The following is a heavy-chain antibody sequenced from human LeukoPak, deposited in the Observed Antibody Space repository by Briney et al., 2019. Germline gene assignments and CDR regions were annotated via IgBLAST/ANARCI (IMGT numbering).Heavy chain of an antibody. Sequence: GGSLRLSCAASGFTFSGYWMHWVRQAPGKGLVWVSRINSDGSSTSYADSVKGRFTISRDNAKNTLYLQMNSLRAEDTAVYYCARQYYGSGSVGMDVWGQGTTVTVSS. CDR1: GFTFSGYW. CDR3: ARQYYGSGSVGMDV. J-gene: IGHJ6*02. V-gene: IGHV3-74*01. CDR2: INSDGSST. D-gene: IGHD3-10*01.